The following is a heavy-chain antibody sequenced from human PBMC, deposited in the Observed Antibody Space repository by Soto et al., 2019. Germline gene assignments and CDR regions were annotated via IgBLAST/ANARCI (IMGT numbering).Heavy chain of an antibody. J-gene: IGHJ4*02. Sequence: PSETLSLTCTVSGGSISSYYWIWIRQPPGKGLEWIGYIYYSGSTNYNPSLKSRVTISVDTSKNQFSLKLSSVTAADTAVYYCARSHYDSGGLVDYWGQGTLVTVSS. V-gene: IGHV4-59*01. CDR3: ARSHYDSGGLVDY. CDR2: IYYSGST. CDR1: GGSISSYY. D-gene: IGHD3-22*01.